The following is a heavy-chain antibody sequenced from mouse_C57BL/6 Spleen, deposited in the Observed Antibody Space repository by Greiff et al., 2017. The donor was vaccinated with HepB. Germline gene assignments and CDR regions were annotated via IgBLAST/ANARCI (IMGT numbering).Heavy chain of an antibody. Sequence: EVKVEESGGGLVQPGGSLSLSCAASGFTFTDYYMSWVRQPPGKALEWLGFIRNKANGYTTEYSASVKGRFTISRDNSQSILYLQMNALRAEDSATYYCARYSQLTGAMDYWGQGTSVTVSS. CDR1: GFTFTDYY. V-gene: IGHV7-3*01. CDR2: IRNKANGYTT. CDR3: ARYSQLTGAMDY. J-gene: IGHJ4*01. D-gene: IGHD4-1*01.